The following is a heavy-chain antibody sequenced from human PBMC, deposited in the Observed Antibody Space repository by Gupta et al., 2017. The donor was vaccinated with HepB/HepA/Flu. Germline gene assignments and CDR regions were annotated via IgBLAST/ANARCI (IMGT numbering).Heavy chain of an antibody. CDR1: GFTFSSYG. CDR2: IWYDGSNK. V-gene: IGHV3-33*01. CDR3: ARTYSYGYYYYYGMDV. D-gene: IGHD5-18*01. J-gene: IGHJ6*02. Sequence: QVQLVESGGGVVQPGRSLRLSCAASGFTFSSYGMHWVRKAPGKGLEWVAVIWYDGSNKYYADSVKGRFTISRDNSKNTLYLQMNSLRAEDTAVYYCARTYSYGYYYYYGMDVWGQGTTVTVSS.